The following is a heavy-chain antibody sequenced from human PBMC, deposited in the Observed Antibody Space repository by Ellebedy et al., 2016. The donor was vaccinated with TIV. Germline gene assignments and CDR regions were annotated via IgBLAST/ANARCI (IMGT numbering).Heavy chain of an antibody. D-gene: IGHD3-3*01. Sequence: MPSETLSLTCNVSGGSISSSNYYWGWIRQPPGKGLEWIGSINHSGTAYYRPSLRSRVTMSLDTSKNQFSLKVSSVTAADTAVYYCARDHFPVTLYGVLIDYGMDVWGQGTTVIVTS. CDR2: INHSGTA. V-gene: IGHV4-39*07. CDR3: ARDHFPVTLYGVLIDYGMDV. J-gene: IGHJ6*02. CDR1: GGSISSSNYY.